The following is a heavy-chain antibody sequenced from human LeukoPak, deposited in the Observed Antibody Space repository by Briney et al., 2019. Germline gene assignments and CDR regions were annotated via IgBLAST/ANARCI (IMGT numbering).Heavy chain of an antibody. V-gene: IGHV1-46*02. CDR2: ISPSGAST. CDR1: GDTYNSYN. J-gene: IGHJ4*02. Sequence: ASVKISCKASGDTYNSYNLHWVRQAPGQGLEWMGIISPSGASTTYAQKFQGKFTMTRDTSTTILYMEMSSLRSEDTAVYYCATQWGREPYFDDWGQGTLVTVSP. CDR3: ATQWGREPYFDD. D-gene: IGHD1-26*01.